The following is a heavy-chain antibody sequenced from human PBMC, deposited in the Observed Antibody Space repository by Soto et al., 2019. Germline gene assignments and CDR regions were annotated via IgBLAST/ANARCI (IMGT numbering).Heavy chain of an antibody. Sequence: ASVKVSCKTSGYDFFKYNMHWVRQAPGQGLEWMGVINPNGGYTRHAQKFQGRVIMTRDTSSKIVYMELSGLKSEDTAMYYCTRDDSDVVILPDVRPLFDLWGQGALVTVSS. CDR2: INPNGGYT. D-gene: IGHD2-21*02. J-gene: IGHJ4*02. V-gene: IGHV1-46*01. CDR3: TRDDSDVVILPDVRPLFDL. CDR1: GYDFFKYN.